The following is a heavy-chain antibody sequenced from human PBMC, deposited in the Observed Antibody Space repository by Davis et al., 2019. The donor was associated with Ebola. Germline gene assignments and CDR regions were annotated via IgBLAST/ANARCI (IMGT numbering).Heavy chain of an antibody. V-gene: IGHV3-64*01. Sequence: GESLKISCAASGFIFSDHYMDWVRQAPGKGLEYVAAISTDGGGTYYANSVKGRFTISRDNSKNTLYLQMGSLRVDDMAVYYCARKFSSGTYWIDYWGRGTLVTVSS. CDR1: GFIFSDHY. CDR2: ISTDGGGT. J-gene: IGHJ4*02. CDR3: ARKFSSGTYWIDY. D-gene: IGHD3-10*01.